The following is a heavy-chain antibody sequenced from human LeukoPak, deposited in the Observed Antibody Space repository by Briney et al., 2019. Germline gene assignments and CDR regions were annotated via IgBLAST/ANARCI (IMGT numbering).Heavy chain of an antibody. CDR2: TNPNSGGT. J-gene: IGHJ4*02. D-gene: IGHD1-26*01. Sequence: ASVKVSCKASGYIFTGYYMHWVRQAPGRGLEWMGWTNPNSGGTNSAQKFQGRVTMTRDTSISTAYMELSRLTSDDTAVYYCARHPYSGSYHFDYWGQGTLVTVSS. CDR3: ARHPYSGSYHFDY. V-gene: IGHV1-2*02. CDR1: GYIFTGYY.